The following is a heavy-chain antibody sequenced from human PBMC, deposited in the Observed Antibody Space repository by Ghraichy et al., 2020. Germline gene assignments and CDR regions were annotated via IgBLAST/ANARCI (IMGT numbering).Heavy chain of an antibody. CDR2: INPNTGDT. D-gene: IGHD6-6*01. V-gene: IGHV1-2*02. CDR3: AKDRPARLYRTYYYYGMDV. CDR1: GYTFTGYY. Sequence: ASVKVSCKASGYTFTGYYMHWVRQAPGQGLEWMGWINPNTGDTNYAQKFQGRVTMTRDTTMSTAYMELTRLRSDDTAVYYCAKDRPARLYRTYYYYGMDVWGQGTTVTVSS. J-gene: IGHJ6*02.